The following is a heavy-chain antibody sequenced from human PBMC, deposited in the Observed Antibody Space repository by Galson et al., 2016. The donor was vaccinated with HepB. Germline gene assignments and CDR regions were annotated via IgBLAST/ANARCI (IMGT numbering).Heavy chain of an antibody. D-gene: IGHD4/OR15-4a*01. V-gene: IGHV4-39*01. J-gene: IGHJ3*02. CDR2: ISYSGTT. CDR1: GGSVSSGTYRTSYF. CDR3: ARHRSPDDYGDHVYGFDI. Sequence: LSLTCSVSGGSVSSGTYRTSYFWGWIRQPPGKGLQWIGTISYSGTTYYNPSLKSRVTISINTSKNQFSLRLASVTAADTAVYYWARHRSPDDYGDHVYGFDIWGQGAMVTVSS.